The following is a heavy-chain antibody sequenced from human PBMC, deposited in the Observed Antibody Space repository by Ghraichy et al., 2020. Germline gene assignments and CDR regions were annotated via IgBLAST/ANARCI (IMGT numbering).Heavy chain of an antibody. Sequence: SETLSLTCTVSSGSISSSNYYWGWIRQPPGKGLEWIGSISYSGSTYFSPSLKSRVTISVDTSNNHFSLRLSSVTAADTAVYYCARLGGDVAVAGMDVWGQGTTVTVSS. CDR1: SGSISSSNYY. CDR3: ARLGGDVAVAGMDV. CDR2: ISYSGST. J-gene: IGHJ6*02. V-gene: IGHV4-39*02. D-gene: IGHD6-19*01.